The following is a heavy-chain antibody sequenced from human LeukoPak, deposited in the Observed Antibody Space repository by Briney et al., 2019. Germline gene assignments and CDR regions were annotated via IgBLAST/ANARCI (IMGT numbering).Heavy chain of an antibody. CDR2: IFGNGRNT. CDR1: GFTFNNYA. CDR3: AKSELRPFKALR. J-gene: IGHJ4*02. V-gene: IGHV3-23*01. D-gene: IGHD3-10*01. Sequence: PGGSLRLSCAASGFTFNNYAMIWVRQAPGKGLEWVSAIFGNGRNTYYADPVKGRFTISRDNSKNTLYVQMNSLRVEDTAMYFCAKSELRPFKALRWGQGTLVAVSS.